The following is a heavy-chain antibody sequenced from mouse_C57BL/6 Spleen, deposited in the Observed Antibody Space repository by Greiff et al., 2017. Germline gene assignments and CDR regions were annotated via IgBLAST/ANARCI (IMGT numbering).Heavy chain of an antibody. J-gene: IGHJ3*01. CDR3: ARSANYYGSSYAPFFAY. CDR2: ILPGSGST. V-gene: IGHV1-9*01. D-gene: IGHD1-1*01. CDR1: GYTFTGYW. Sequence: QVQLKESGAELMKPGASVKLSCKATGYTFTGYWIEWVKQRPGHGLEWIGEILPGSGSTNYNEKFKGKATFTADTSSNTAYMQLSSLTTEDSAIYYCARSANYYGSSYAPFFAYWGQGTLVTVSA.